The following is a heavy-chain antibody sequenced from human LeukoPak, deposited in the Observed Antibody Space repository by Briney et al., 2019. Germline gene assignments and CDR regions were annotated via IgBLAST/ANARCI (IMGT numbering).Heavy chain of an antibody. D-gene: IGHD2-2*01. CDR3: ASQTASSFYYYYYMDV. V-gene: IGHV1-24*01. CDR1: GYTFTSYA. J-gene: IGHJ6*03. Sequence: ASVKVSCKASGYTFTSYAMNWVRQAPGQGLEWMGGFDREDGKTIYAQKFQGRVTMTEDTSTDTANMELNSLRSEDTAVYYCASQTASSFYYYYYMDVWGKGTTVTVSS. CDR2: FDREDGKT.